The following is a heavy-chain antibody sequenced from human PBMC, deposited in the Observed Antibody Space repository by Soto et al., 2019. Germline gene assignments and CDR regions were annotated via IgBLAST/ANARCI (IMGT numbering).Heavy chain of an antibody. V-gene: IGHV3-7*01. CDR1: GFTFSSYG. CDR2: IKYDGNEK. Sequence: GGSLRLSCAASGFTFSSYGMHWVRQAPGKGLEWVASIKYDGNEKFYVDSVKGRFTVSRDNAKNSLYLQMNSLRGDDTALYYCASPLDDVTTFDYWGQGSLVTVSS. CDR3: ASPLDDVTTFDY. D-gene: IGHD1-1*01. J-gene: IGHJ4*02.